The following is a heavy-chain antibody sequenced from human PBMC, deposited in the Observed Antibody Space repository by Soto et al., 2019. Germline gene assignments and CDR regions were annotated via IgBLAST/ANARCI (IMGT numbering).Heavy chain of an antibody. V-gene: IGHV3-48*02. CDR3: ARGVQIIVLLPAAIDY. CDR1: GFTFSSYS. D-gene: IGHD2-2*01. CDR2: IHNSSSTI. Sequence: EVQLVESGGGLVQPGESLRLSCAASGFTFSSYSMNWVRQAPGKGLEWVSYIHNSSSTIYYADSVRDRITISGDNAKNSLYLQMNSLRDEDTAVYYCARGVQIIVLLPAAIDYWGQGTLVTVSS. J-gene: IGHJ4*02.